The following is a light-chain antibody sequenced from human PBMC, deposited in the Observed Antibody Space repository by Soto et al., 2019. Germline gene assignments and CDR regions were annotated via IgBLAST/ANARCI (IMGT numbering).Light chain of an antibody. CDR2: KAS. CDR3: QHYNFYSEA. V-gene: IGKV1-5*03. Sequence: DIQMTQSPSTLSASVGDRVTITCRASQTISSWLAWYQQKPGKAPKLLIYKASTLKSGVPSRFSGSGSGTEFTLTISSLQPDDFATYYCQHYNFYSEAFGQGTKVDIK. J-gene: IGKJ1*01. CDR1: QTISSW.